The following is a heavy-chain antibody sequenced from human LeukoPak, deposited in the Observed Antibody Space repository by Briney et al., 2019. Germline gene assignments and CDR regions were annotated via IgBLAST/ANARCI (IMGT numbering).Heavy chain of an antibody. CDR1: GFPFSSYA. CDR3: ARPMTYYDYIWGSPTHDAFDI. Sequence: GGPLRLSCAASGFPFSSYAMSWVRQAPGKGLEWVSAISGSGATTYYVDSVKGRFTVSRDNSKNTLYLQMNSLRAEDTAVYYCARPMTYYDYIWGSPTHDAFDIWGQGTMVTVSS. D-gene: IGHD3-16*01. CDR2: ISGSGATT. V-gene: IGHV3-23*01. J-gene: IGHJ3*02.